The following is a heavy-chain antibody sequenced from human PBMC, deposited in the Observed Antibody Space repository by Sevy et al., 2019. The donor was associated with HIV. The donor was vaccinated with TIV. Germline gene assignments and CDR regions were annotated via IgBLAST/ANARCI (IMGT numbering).Heavy chain of an antibody. D-gene: IGHD4-4*01. CDR2: FWHEGSNN. Sequence: GPLRFSGQRLGFTFIFLGLNWVGKAPAKGLEGVAFFWHEGSNNFMADSVKGRFTISRDNSKNTLFLQMNSLTVEDTAVYYCARETDNSARWLDPWGQGTLVTVSS. CDR3: ARETDNSARWLDP. CDR1: GFTFIFLG. J-gene: IGHJ5*02. V-gene: IGHV3-30*02.